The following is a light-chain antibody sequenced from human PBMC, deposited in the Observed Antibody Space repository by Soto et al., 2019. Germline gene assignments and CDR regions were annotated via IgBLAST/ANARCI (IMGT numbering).Light chain of an antibody. Sequence: QSALTQPASVSGSPGQSITISCTGSSRDVGNNDYVSWFQQHPGKAPKLIIYDVIKRPSGVANRFSASKSGNTASLTISGLQAEDEADYCCSSYITSTTLYVFGTGTKLTVL. V-gene: IGLV2-14*01. CDR1: SRDVGNNDY. CDR3: SSYITSTTLYV. J-gene: IGLJ1*01. CDR2: DVI.